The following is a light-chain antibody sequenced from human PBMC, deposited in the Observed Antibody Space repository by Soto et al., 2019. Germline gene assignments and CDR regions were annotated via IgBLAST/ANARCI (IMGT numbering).Light chain of an antibody. V-gene: IGKV1-5*03. CDR3: QQYHSYYT. Sequence: DIPMTQSPSTLSASVGDRVTITCRASQSISSWLAWYQQKPGRAPKLLIYKASTLESGVPSRFSGSGSGTEFTLTISSLQPDDFAAYYCQQYHSYYTFGQGTKLDIK. CDR2: KAS. J-gene: IGKJ2*01. CDR1: QSISSW.